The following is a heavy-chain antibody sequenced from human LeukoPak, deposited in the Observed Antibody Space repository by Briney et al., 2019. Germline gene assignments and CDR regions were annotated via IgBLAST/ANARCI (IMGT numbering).Heavy chain of an antibody. J-gene: IGHJ6*03. CDR3: ASITRDYYSDSSISSRYYYYYYMDV. D-gene: IGHD3-22*01. Sequence: SETLSLTCTVSGGSISSYYWSWIRQPPGKGLEWLGYIYYSGSTNYNPSLKSRVTLSVDTSKNQFSLTLSSVTAADTAVYYCASITRDYYSDSSISSRYYYYYYMDVWGKGTTVTVSS. CDR2: IYYSGST. CDR1: GGSISSYY. V-gene: IGHV4-59*12.